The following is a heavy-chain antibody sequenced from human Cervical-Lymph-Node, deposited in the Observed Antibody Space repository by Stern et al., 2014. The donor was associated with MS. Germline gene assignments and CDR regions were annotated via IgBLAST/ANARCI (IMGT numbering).Heavy chain of an antibody. CDR2: ISHTGAH. CDR1: GDSINSYY. D-gene: IGHD2-21*02. V-gene: IGHV4-59*01. J-gene: IGHJ4*02. Sequence: QLQLQESGPGLVKPSETLSLTCTVSGDSINSYYWSWLRQPPGKGLEWIGYISHTGAHDYNPSLKSRVTVSEDTSKNQFSLNLNSVTAADTAVYFCARVNGVTGALDYWGQGTLVTVSS. CDR3: ARVNGVTGALDY.